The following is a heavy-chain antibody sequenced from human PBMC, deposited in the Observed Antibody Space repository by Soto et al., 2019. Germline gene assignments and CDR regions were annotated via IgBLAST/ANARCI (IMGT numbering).Heavy chain of an antibody. CDR1: GYTFTSYA. CDR2: INAGNGNT. J-gene: IGHJ4*02. D-gene: IGHD2-2*01. CDR3: ARDPKLGYCSSTSCPRDPYYFDY. Sequence: ASVKVSCKASGYTFTSYAIHWVRQAPGQRLEWMGWINAGNGNTKYSQKFQGRVTITRDTSASTAYMELSSLRSEDTAVYYCARDPKLGYCSSTSCPRDPYYFDYWGQGTLVTVSS. V-gene: IGHV1-3*01.